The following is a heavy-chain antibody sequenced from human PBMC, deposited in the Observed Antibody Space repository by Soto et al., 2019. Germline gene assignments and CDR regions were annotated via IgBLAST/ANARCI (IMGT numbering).Heavy chain of an antibody. CDR1: GGSISSYY. V-gene: IGHV4-59*01. CDR3: AREGVSSSWYYYYGMDV. J-gene: IGHJ6*02. Sequence: SETLSLTCTVSGGSISSYYWSWIRQPPGKGLEWIGYISYSGSTNYNSSLKSRVTISVDTSKNQFSLKLSSVTAADTAVYYCAREGVSSSWYYYYGMDVWGQGTTVTVSS. D-gene: IGHD6-13*01. CDR2: ISYSGST.